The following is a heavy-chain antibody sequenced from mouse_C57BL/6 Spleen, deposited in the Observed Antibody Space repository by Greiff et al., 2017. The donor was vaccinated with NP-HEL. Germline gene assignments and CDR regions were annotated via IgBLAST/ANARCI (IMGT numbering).Heavy chain of an antibody. CDR3: AHYDGYYNAMDY. J-gene: IGHJ4*01. D-gene: IGHD2-3*01. CDR1: GFTFSDYG. Sequence: DVKLVESGGGLVKPGGSLKLSCAASGFTFSDYGMHWVRQAPEKGLEWVAYISSGSSTIYYADTVKGRFTISRDNAKNTLFLQMTSLRSEDTAMYYCAHYDGYYNAMDYWGQGTSVTVSS. V-gene: IGHV5-17*01. CDR2: ISSGSSTI.